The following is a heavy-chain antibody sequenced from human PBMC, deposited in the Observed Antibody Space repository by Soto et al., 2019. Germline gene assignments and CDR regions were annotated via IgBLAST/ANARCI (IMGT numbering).Heavy chain of an antibody. CDR3: AKDTCSSTSCYGDSSEYFQH. J-gene: IGHJ1*01. CDR2: ISYDGSNK. Sequence: QPGGSLRLSCAASGFTFSSYGMHWVRQAPGKGLEWVAVISYDGSNKYYADSVKGRFTISRDNSKNTLYLQMNSLRAEDTAVYYCAKDTCSSTSCYGDSSEYFQHWGQGTLVTVSS. CDR1: GFTFSSYG. V-gene: IGHV3-30*18. D-gene: IGHD2-2*01.